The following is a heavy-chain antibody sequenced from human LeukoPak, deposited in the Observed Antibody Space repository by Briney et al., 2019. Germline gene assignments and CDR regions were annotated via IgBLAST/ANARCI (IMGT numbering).Heavy chain of an antibody. J-gene: IGHJ5*02. CDR3: ARVPKLLWFGELFGPSPNWFDP. V-gene: IGHV1-18*01. CDR2: ISAYNGNT. D-gene: IGHD3-10*01. CDR1: GYTFTSYG. Sequence: ASVNVSCTASGYTFTSYGISWVRQAPGQGLEWMGWISAYNGNTNYARKLQGRVTMTTDTSTSTAYMELRSLRSDDTAVYYCARVPKLLWFGELFGPSPNWFDPWGQGTLVTVSS.